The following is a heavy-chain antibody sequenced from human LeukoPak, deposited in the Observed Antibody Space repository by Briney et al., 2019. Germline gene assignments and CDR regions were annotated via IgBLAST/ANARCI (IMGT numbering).Heavy chain of an antibody. Sequence: KPSETLSLTCTVSGGSISSSSYYWGRIRQPPGKGLEWIGSIYYSGSTYYNPSLKSRVTISVDTSKNQFSLKLSSVTAADTAVYYCAISRGIAAAGPHQGAWFDPWGQGTLVTVSS. J-gene: IGHJ5*02. CDR3: AISRGIAAAGPHQGAWFDP. V-gene: IGHV4-39*07. D-gene: IGHD6-13*01. CDR1: GGSISSSSYY. CDR2: IYYSGST.